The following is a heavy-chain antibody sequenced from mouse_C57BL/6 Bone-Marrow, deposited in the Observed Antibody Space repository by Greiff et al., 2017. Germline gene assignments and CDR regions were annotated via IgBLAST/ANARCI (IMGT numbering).Heavy chain of an antibody. CDR3: SSFDGNYFDF. Sequence: VQLQQSGAELVRPGASVKLSCTASGFNIKDDYIHWVKQRPEPGLAWIGWIDPEIGDTDYASKFQGKATITSDTSSNTAYLQLSSLTSEDTAVYYCSSFDGNYFDFWGQGTPLTVAS. V-gene: IGHV14-4*01. J-gene: IGHJ2*01. D-gene: IGHD2-3*01. CDR1: GFNIKDDY. CDR2: IDPEIGDT.